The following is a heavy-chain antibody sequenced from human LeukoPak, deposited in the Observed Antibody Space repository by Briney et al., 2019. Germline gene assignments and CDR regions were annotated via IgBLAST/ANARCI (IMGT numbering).Heavy chain of an antibody. CDR3: AKRSAIVVVPAAMGNDY. Sequence: QPGGSLRLSCAASGFTFSSYAMSWVRQAPGKGLEWVSAISGSGGSTYYADSVKGRFTISRDNSKNTLYLQMNSLRAEDTAVYYCAKRSAIVVVPAAMGNDYWGQGTLVTVSS. V-gene: IGHV3-23*01. D-gene: IGHD2-2*01. J-gene: IGHJ4*02. CDR2: ISGSGGST. CDR1: GFTFSSYA.